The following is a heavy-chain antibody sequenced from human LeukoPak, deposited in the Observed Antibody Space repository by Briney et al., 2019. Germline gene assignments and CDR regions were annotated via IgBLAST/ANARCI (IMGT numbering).Heavy chain of an antibody. CDR2: ISWNSGSI. Sequence: LEWVSGISWNSGSIGYADSVKGRFTISRDNAKNSLYLQMNSLRAEDTAVYYCASPPDAFDIWGQGTMVTVSS. J-gene: IGHJ3*02. CDR3: ASPPDAFDI. V-gene: IGHV3-9*01.